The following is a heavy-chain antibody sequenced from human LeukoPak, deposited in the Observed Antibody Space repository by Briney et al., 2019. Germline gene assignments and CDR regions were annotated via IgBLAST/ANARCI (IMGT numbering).Heavy chain of an antibody. Sequence: GGPPRLSCAASGFTLSSYALSWVRQAPGKGLDWVSALSAGGGSTYYADSVKGRFTISRDNSKNTLYLQMNSLRAEDTAVYYCARDEYGDYGCDRWGQGTLVTVSS. V-gene: IGHV3-23*01. CDR2: LSAGGGST. CDR3: ARDEYGDYGCDR. J-gene: IGHJ5*02. CDR1: GFTLSSYA. D-gene: IGHD4-17*01.